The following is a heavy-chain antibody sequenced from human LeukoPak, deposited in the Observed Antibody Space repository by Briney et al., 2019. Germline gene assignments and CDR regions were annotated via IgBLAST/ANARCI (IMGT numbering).Heavy chain of an antibody. Sequence: SETLSLTCTVSGYSISSGYYWGWIRQPPGKGLEWIGSIYHSGSTYYNPSLKSRVTISVDTSKNQFSLKLSSVTAADTAVYYCARVPSRLWFDYWGQGTLVTVSS. D-gene: IGHD6-25*01. J-gene: IGHJ5*01. CDR3: ARVPSRLWFDY. CDR1: GYSISSGYY. V-gene: IGHV4-38-2*02. CDR2: IYHSGST.